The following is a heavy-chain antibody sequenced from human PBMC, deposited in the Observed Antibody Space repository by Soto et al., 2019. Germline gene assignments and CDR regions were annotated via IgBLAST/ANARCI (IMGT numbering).Heavy chain of an antibody. D-gene: IGHD5-12*01. Sequence: QVQLVQSGAEVKKPGSSVKVSCKASGGTFSSYTISWVRQAPGQGLEWMGRIIPILGIANYAQKFQGRVTITAEKSTSTAYMELSSLRSEDTAVYYCARDSGYDPAIDYWGQGTLVTVSS. CDR2: IIPILGIA. V-gene: IGHV1-69*02. CDR1: GGTFSSYT. CDR3: ARDSGYDPAIDY. J-gene: IGHJ4*02.